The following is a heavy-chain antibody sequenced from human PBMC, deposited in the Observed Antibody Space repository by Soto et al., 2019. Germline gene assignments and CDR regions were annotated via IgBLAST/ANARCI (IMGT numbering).Heavy chain of an antibody. D-gene: IGHD3-22*01. CDR1: GGSFSGYY. J-gene: IGHJ4*02. V-gene: IGHV4-34*01. CDR3: AREANYYDSSGLDY. Sequence: SETLSLTCAVYGGSFSGYYWSWIRQPPGKGLEWIGEINHSGSTNYNPSLKSRVTISVDTSKNQFSLMLSSVTAADTVVYYCAREANYYDSSGLDYWGQGTLVTVSS. CDR2: INHSGST.